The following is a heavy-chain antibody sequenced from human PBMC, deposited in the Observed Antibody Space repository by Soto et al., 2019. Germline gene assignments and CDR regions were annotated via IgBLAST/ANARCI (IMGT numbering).Heavy chain of an antibody. CDR2: IFSNDEK. D-gene: IGHD6-19*01. CDR3: ARGAVAAYKGFDY. V-gene: IGHV2-26*01. CDR1: GFSLSNARMG. J-gene: IGHJ4*02. Sequence: QVTLKESGPVLVKPTETLMLTCTVSGFSLSNARMGVSWIRQPPGKALEWLAHIFSNDEKSYNTSLKSRLTISKDTSKSQVVLTMTNMDPVDTATYYCARGAVAAYKGFDYWGQGTLVTVSS.